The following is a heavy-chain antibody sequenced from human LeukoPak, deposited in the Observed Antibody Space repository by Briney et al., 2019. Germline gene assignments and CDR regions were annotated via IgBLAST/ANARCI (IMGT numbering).Heavy chain of an antibody. CDR2: IRNDRIT. D-gene: IGHD5-12*01. J-gene: IGHJ4*02. V-gene: IGHV3-15*01. CDR1: GLTFSDAW. CDR3: TWMATIFTVDY. Sequence: GGSLRLSCVLSGLTFSDAWMSWVRQAPGKGLEWVGRIRNDRITDYAAPVQGSFSISRDNSKNTFYLQMNSLRTEDTGMYFCTWMATIFTVDYWGQGTLVTVSS.